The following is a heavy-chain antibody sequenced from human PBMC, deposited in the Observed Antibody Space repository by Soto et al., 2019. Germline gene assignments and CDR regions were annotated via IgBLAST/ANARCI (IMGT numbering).Heavy chain of an antibody. J-gene: IGHJ6*02. V-gene: IGHV1-69*01. Sequence: QVQLVQSGAEVKEPGSSVKVSCKASGGTFADFIMNWVRQTPGQGLEWMGGIVPMFGTATYAEKFKGRVTISATGSTSTAYMELTSLRSDDTAVYYCARNGTYRTSLSQYSGMDVWGQGTTVTVS. CDR3: ARNGTYRTSLSQYSGMDV. CDR2: IVPMFGTA. CDR1: GGTFADFI. D-gene: IGHD1-1*01.